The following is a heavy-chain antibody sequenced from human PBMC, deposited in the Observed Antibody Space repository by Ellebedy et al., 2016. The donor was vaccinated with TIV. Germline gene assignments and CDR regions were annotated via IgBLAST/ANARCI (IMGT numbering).Heavy chain of an antibody. V-gene: IGHV3-33*01. CDR3: ASSQAYCSGGSCYPLYYYMDV. Sequence: GESLKISXAASGFTFSSYGMHWVRQAPGKGLEWVAVIWYDGSNKYYADSVKGRFTISRDNSKNTLYLQMNSLRAEDTAVYYCASSQAYCSGGSCYPLYYYMDVWGKGTTVTVSS. D-gene: IGHD2-15*01. CDR1: GFTFSSYG. J-gene: IGHJ6*03. CDR2: IWYDGSNK.